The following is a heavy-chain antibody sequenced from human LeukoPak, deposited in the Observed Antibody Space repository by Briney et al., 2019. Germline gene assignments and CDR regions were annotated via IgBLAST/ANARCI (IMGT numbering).Heavy chain of an antibody. Sequence: PSETLSLTCAVYGESFSGYYWSWLRQPPGKGLEWLGEINHSGSPNYNPSLKSRVTISVDTSKNQFSLKLSSVTAADTAVYYCARLQGSLGYWSGGSCYHPRYFDYWGQGTLVTVSS. D-gene: IGHD2-15*01. CDR1: GESFSGYY. J-gene: IGHJ4*02. V-gene: IGHV4-34*01. CDR3: ARLQGSLGYWSGGSCYHPRYFDY. CDR2: INHSGSP.